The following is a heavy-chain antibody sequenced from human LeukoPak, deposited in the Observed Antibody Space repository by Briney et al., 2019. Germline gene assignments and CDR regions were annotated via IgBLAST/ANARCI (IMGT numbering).Heavy chain of an antibody. CDR1: SASISDSRHY. Sequence: SETLSLTCTVSSASISDSRHYWGWLRQPPGTGLEWIGFIYYGGSTYYNPSLESRITMSLDTSKNQFSLKLSSVTAADTAVYYCAREVKFLEWLPAMLYYYYYMDVWGKGTTVTVSS. CDR2: IYYGGST. D-gene: IGHD3-3*01. J-gene: IGHJ6*03. V-gene: IGHV4-39*07. CDR3: AREVKFLEWLPAMLYYYYYMDV.